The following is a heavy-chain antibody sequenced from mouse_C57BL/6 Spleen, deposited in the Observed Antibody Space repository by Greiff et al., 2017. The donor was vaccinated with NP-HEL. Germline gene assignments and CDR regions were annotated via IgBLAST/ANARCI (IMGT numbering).Heavy chain of an antibody. V-gene: IGHV1-7*01. Sequence: QVQLKQSGAELAKPGASVKLSCKASGYTFTSYWMHWVKQRPGQGLEWIGYINPSSGYTKYNQKFKDKATLTADKSSSTAYMQLISLTYEACAVYSCARLGTSVVAFYYWGQGTTLTVSS. CDR1: GYTFTSYW. J-gene: IGHJ2*01. D-gene: IGHD1-1*01. CDR2: INPSSGYT. CDR3: ARLGTSVVAFYY.